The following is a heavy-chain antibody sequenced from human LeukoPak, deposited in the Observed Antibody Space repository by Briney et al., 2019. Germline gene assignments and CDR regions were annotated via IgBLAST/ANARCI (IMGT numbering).Heavy chain of an antibody. V-gene: IGHV3-21*01. CDR2: ISSGGHYI. CDR3: AREYCSSTTCYYYFDY. CDR1: GFTFSSYA. D-gene: IGHD2-2*01. Sequence: GGSLRLSCAASGFTFSSYAMSWVRQAPGKGLEWVSSISSGGHYIYYADSVKGRFTISRDNAKNSPYLQINSLRAEDTAVYYCAREYCSSTTCYYYFDYWGQGTLVTVSS. J-gene: IGHJ4*02.